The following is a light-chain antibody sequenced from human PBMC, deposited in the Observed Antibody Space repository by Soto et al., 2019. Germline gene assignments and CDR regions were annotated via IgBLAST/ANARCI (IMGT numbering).Light chain of an antibody. Sequence: QSVLTQPASVSGSPGQSITISCTGTSSDVGGYNYVSWFQQHPVKAPKLMIYEVSNRPSGVSNRFSGSKSGNTASLTISGLQAEDEADYFCSSYTTSDTLVFGGGTKVTVL. CDR2: EVS. CDR3: SSYTTSDTLV. V-gene: IGLV2-14*01. CDR1: SSDVGGYNY. J-gene: IGLJ2*01.